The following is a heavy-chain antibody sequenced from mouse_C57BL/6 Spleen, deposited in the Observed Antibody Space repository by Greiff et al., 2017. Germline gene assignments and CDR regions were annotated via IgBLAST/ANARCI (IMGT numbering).Heavy chain of an antibody. CDR3: AREDYYGSWYFDV. V-gene: IGHV1-53*01. CDR2: INPSNGGT. CDR1: GYTFTSYW. Sequence: VQLQQPGTELVKPGASVKLSCKASGYTFTSYWMHWVKQRPGQGLEWIGNINPSNGGTNYNEKFESKATLTVDKSSSTAYMQLSSLTSEDSAVYYCAREDYYGSWYFDVWGTGTTVTVSS. D-gene: IGHD1-1*01. J-gene: IGHJ1*03.